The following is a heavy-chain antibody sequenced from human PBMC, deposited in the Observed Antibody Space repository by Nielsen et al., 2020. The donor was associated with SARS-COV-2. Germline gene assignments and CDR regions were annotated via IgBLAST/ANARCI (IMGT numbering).Heavy chain of an antibody. CDR3: AVGTGGPREFDY. V-gene: IGHV1-8*01. CDR1: GYTFTSYD. CDR2: MNPNSGNT. Sequence: ASVKVSCKASGYTFTSYDINWVRQATGQGLEWMGWMNPNSGNTGYAQKFQGRVTMTRNTSISTAYMELSSLRSDDTAVYYCAVGTGGPREFDYWGQGTLVTVSS. D-gene: IGHD7-27*01. J-gene: IGHJ4*02.